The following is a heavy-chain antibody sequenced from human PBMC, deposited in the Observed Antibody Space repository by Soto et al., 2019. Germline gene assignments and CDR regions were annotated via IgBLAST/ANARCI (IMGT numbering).Heavy chain of an antibody. CDR2: IYWDDAE. CDR1: GLSLSASGVT. D-gene: IGHD2-15*01. J-gene: IGHJ6*02. Sequence: QITLRESGPAIVKDTQTLTLTCTFSGLSLSASGVTVAWIRQPPGKALEWLACIYWDDAERYRPSLRSRLSISKDISKTQVVLSISNVHPVDTGTYYCAHRRIGQVADYGLAVWGPGTTVTVSS. CDR3: AHRRIGQVADYGLAV. V-gene: IGHV2-5*02.